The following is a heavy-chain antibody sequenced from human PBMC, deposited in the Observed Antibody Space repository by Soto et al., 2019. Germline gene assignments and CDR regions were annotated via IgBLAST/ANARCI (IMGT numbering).Heavy chain of an antibody. D-gene: IGHD6-13*01. CDR2: IYYSGST. CDR3: ARDGAAGHYYYYGMDV. CDR1: GGSISSYY. V-gene: IGHV4-59*01. Sequence: SETRSLTCTVCGGSISSYYWSWIWKPPGKGLEWIGYIYYSGSTNHNPSLKSRVTISVDTSKNQFSLKLSSVTAADTAVYYCARDGAAGHYYYYGMDVWGQGTTVTVSS. J-gene: IGHJ6*02.